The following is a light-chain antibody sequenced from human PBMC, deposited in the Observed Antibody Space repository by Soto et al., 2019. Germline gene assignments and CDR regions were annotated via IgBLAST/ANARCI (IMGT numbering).Light chain of an antibody. CDR1: SSDVGGSNG. CDR3: SSYTSSSTYV. CDR2: DVS. V-gene: IGLV2-18*02. J-gene: IGLJ1*01. Sequence: QSALTQPPSVSGSPGQSVAISCTGTSSDVGGSNGVSWYQQPPGTAPKLMIYDVSNRPSGVPDRFSGSKSGNTASLTISGLQAEDEGDYYCSSYTSSSTYVFATGTKLTVL.